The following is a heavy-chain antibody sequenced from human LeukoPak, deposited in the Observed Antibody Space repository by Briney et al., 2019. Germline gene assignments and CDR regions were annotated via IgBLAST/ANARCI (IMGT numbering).Heavy chain of an antibody. CDR2: LYHSGST. J-gene: IGHJ4*02. Sequence: SETLSLTCTVSGYSTSSGYYWGWIRQPPGKGLEWIGSLYHSGSTYHNPSLKGRDTLSLDTSKNQFSLKLSSVTAADTAVYYCASFSIAVAGLFDYWGQGTLVTVSS. V-gene: IGHV4-38-2*02. D-gene: IGHD6-19*01. CDR3: ASFSIAVAGLFDY. CDR1: GYSTSSGYY.